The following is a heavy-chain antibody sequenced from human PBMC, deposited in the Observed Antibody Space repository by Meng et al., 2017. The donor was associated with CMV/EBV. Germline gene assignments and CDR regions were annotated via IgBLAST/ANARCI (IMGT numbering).Heavy chain of an antibody. J-gene: IGHJ5*02. V-gene: IGHV5-51*01. CDR3: ARGGEVATIHYFDP. CDR2: IYPGDSDT. D-gene: IGHD5-12*01. CDR1: GYSFTSYW. Sequence: GGSLRLSCKGSGYSFTSYWIGWVRQMPGKGLEWMGIIYPGDSDTRYSPSFQGQVTISADKSISTAYLQWSSLKASDTAMYYRARGGEVATIHYFDPWGQGTLVTVSS.